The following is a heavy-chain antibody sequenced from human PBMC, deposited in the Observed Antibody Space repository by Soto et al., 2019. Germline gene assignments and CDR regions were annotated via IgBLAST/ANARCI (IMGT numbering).Heavy chain of an antibody. CDR1: GFTFDDYA. CDR3: AKGPAVAENYYYYGMDV. J-gene: IGHJ6*02. V-gene: IGHV3-9*01. D-gene: IGHD6-19*01. CDR2: ISWNSGSI. Sequence: GGSLRLSCAASGFTFDDYAMHWVRQAPGKGLEWVSGISWNSGSIGYADSVKGRFTISRDNAKNSLYLQMNSLRAEDTALYYCAKGPAVAENYYYYGMDVWGQGTTVTVSS.